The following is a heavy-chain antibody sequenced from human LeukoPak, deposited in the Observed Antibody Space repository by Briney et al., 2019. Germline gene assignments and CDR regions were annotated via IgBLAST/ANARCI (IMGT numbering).Heavy chain of an antibody. D-gene: IGHD6-19*01. CDR2: FYTGGST. V-gene: IGHV4-4*07. CDR3: ARDALDSSGWFYHGMDV. CDR1: GGSISSYY. Sequence: PSETLSLTCTVSGGSISSYYWNWIRQSAGRGLEWIGRFYTGGSTTYNPSLKSRVTMSVDTFKNQFSLKLTSVIAADTAVYYCARDALDSSGWFYHGMDVWGKGTTVTVPS. J-gene: IGHJ6*04.